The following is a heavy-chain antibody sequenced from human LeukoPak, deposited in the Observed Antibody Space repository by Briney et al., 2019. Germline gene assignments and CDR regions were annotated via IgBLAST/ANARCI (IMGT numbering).Heavy chain of an antibody. D-gene: IGHD6-19*01. V-gene: IGHV1-2*04. CDR2: INPNSGGT. J-gene: IGHJ5*02. CDR1: GYTFTGHY. Sequence: GASVKVSCKASGYTFTGHYMHWVRQAPGQGLEWMGWINPNSGGTNYAQKFQGWVTMTRDTSISTAYMELSRLRSDDTAVYYCAREWGAVAGESVNWFDPWGQGTLVTVSS. CDR3: AREWGAVAGESVNWFDP.